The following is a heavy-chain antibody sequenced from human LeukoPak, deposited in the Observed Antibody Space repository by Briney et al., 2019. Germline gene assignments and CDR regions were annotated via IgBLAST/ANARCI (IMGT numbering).Heavy chain of an antibody. CDR2: IIPIFGTA. Sequence: SVKVSCKASGSTFSSYAISWVRQAPGQGLAWMGGIIPIFGTANYAQKFQGRVTMTRDTSTSTVYMELSSPRSEDTAVYYCARDLEYGSGSYGYWGQGTLVTVSS. CDR1: GSTFSSYA. J-gene: IGHJ4*02. CDR3: ARDLEYGSGSYGY. D-gene: IGHD3-10*01. V-gene: IGHV1-69*05.